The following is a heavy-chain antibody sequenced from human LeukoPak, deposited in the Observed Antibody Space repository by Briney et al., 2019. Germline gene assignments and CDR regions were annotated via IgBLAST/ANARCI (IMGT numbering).Heavy chain of an antibody. D-gene: IGHD6-13*01. CDR3: AKAASLIATAAVAFDY. Sequence: PGGSLRLSCSASGFTFSSYGMHWVRQAPEKGLEYVSGISSNGGSTYYADSVKGRFTISRDNSRNTLYLQMNSLRAEDTAVYYCAKAASLIATAAVAFDYWGQGTLVTVSS. J-gene: IGHJ4*02. V-gene: IGHV3-64*04. CDR1: GFTFSSYG. CDR2: ISSNGGST.